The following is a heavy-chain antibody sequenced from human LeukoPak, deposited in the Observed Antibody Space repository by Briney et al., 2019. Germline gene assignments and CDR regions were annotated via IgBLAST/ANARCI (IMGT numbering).Heavy chain of an antibody. CDR3: VKDRTGGRVAFDI. Sequence: PGGSLRLSCSASGFTFSSYAMHWVRQAPGKGLEYVSAISSNGRSTYYADSVKGRFTISRDNSQNTLYLQMSGLRAEDTAVYYCVKDRTGGRVAFDIWGQGTMVTVSS. CDR2: ISSNGRST. V-gene: IGHV3-64D*09. CDR1: GFTFSSYA. D-gene: IGHD1-14*01. J-gene: IGHJ3*02.